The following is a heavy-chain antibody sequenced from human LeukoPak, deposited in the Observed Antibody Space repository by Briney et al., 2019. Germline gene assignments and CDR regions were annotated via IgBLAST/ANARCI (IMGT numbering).Heavy chain of an antibody. D-gene: IGHD6-19*01. CDR3: ARDATFTLKGIAVAGTIESWFDP. V-gene: IGHV1-2*02. CDR2: INPNSGGT. Sequence: GASVKVSCKTSGNTFTVYYIHWVRQAPGQGLEWMGWINPNSGGTNYAQKFQGRVTMTRDTSISTAYMELSRLRSDDTAVYYCARDATFTLKGIAVAGTIESWFDPWGQGTLVTVSS. J-gene: IGHJ5*02. CDR1: GNTFTVYY.